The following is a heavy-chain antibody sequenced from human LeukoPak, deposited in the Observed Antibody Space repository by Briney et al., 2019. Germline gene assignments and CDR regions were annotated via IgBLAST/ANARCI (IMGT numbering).Heavy chain of an antibody. Sequence: ESSETLSLTCTISGGSVITTHWWNWVRQSPGKGLEWIGEIYHSGRANYNPSLESRVTISVDKSENQLSLKLTSVTAADTAVYYCARGLHARAAAGRGYWFDPWGQGTLVTVSS. CDR3: ARGLHARAAAGRGYWFDP. CDR2: IYHSGRA. CDR1: GGSVITTHW. J-gene: IGHJ5*02. V-gene: IGHV4-4*02. D-gene: IGHD6-13*01.